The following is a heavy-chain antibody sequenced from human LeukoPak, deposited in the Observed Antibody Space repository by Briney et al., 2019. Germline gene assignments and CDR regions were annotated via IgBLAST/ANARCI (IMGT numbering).Heavy chain of an antibody. CDR1: GGTFSSYA. CDR2: IIPIFGTA. CDR3: ARDLEAVRGVD. D-gene: IGHD3-10*01. Sequence: ASVKVSCKASGGTFSSYAISWVRQAPGQGLEWMGGIIPIFGTANYAQKFQGRVTITTDESTSTAYMELSSLRDEDMAVYYCARDLEAVRGVDCGDGTMVTVSS. J-gene: IGHJ4*01. V-gene: IGHV1-69*05.